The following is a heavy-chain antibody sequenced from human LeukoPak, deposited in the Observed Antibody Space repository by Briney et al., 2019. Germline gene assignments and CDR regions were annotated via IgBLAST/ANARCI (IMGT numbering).Heavy chain of an antibody. V-gene: IGHV3-33*06. J-gene: IGHJ4*02. Sequence: PGRSLRLSCAASGFTFSSYGMHWVRQAPGKGLEWVAVIWYDGSNKYYADSVKGRFTISRDNSKNTLYLQMNSLRAEDTAVYYCAKDLGFIVGATTDYWGQGTLVTVSS. CDR3: AKDLGFIVGATTDY. CDR2: IWYDGSNK. CDR1: GFTFSSYG. D-gene: IGHD1-26*01.